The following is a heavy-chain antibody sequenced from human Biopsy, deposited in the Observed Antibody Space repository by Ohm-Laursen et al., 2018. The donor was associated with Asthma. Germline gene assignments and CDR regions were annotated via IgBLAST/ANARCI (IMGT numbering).Heavy chain of an antibody. J-gene: IGHJ3*02. D-gene: IGHD1/OR15-1a*01. CDR2: INSAGSYI. CDR1: GFAFRDFN. Sequence: GSLRLSCSASGFAFRDFNINWVRQAPGKGLQWIASINSAGSYIYYADSVKGRFTISRGNAKNSLFLQMNNLRAEDTAVYYCVRSGTKWELYDAFDTWGQGTMVTVSS. V-gene: IGHV3-21*01. CDR3: VRSGTKWELYDAFDT.